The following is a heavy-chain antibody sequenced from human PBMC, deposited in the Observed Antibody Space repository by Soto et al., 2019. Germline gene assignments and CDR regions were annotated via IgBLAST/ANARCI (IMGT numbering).Heavy chain of an antibody. CDR1: GFPFSSYR. CDR3: ATDLCD. CDR2: ISYDGSNK. Sequence: GRSLKLPCAAPGFPFSSYRMPWVRPAPGKGLEWVAVISYDGSNKYYADSVKGRFTSSRDNSKNTLYLQMNSLRAEDTALYSYATDLCDWLQGTLVTVSS. J-gene: IGHJ4*02. V-gene: IGHV3-30*03. D-gene: IGHD2-2*01.